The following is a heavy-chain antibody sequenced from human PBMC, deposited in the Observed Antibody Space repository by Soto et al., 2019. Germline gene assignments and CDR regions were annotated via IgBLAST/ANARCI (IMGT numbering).Heavy chain of an antibody. CDR3: ARRLYYDSSGFEGGGMDV. CDR1: GGSISSYY. CDR2: IYYSGST. J-gene: IGHJ6*02. D-gene: IGHD3-22*01. Sequence: SETLSLTCTVSGGSISSYYWSWIRQPPWKGLEWIGSIYYSGSTYYNPSLKSRVTISVDTSKNQFSLKLNSVTAADTAVYYCARRLYYDSSGFEGGGMDVWGQGTTVT. V-gene: IGHV4-59*05.